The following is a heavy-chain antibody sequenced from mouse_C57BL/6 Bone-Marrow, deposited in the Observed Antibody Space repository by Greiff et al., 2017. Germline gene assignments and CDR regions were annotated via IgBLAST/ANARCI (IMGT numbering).Heavy chain of an antibody. CDR1: GYTFTSYG. CDR3: AREGLTTVVATRYAMDY. V-gene: IGHV1-81*01. CDR2: IYPRSGNT. Sequence: QVQLQQSGAELARPGASVKLSCKASGYTFTSYGISWVKQRTGQGLEWIGEIYPRSGNTYYNEKFKGKATLTADKSSSTAYMELRSLTSEDSAVYFGAREGLTTVVATRYAMDYWGQGTSVTVSS. D-gene: IGHD1-1*01. J-gene: IGHJ4*01.